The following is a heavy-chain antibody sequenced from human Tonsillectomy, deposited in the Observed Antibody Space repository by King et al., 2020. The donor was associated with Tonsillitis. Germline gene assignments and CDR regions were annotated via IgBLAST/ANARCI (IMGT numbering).Heavy chain of an antibody. Sequence: EVQLVESGGGLVKPGGSLRLSCAASGFTFSSYSMNWVRQAPGKGLEWVSSISSSSSYIYYADSVKGRFTISRDNAKNSLYLQMNSLRAEDTAVYYCATYPDYGDYHDAFDIWGQGTMVTVSS. V-gene: IGHV3-21*01. D-gene: IGHD4-17*01. J-gene: IGHJ3*02. CDR1: GFTFSSYS. CDR2: ISSSSSYI. CDR3: ATYPDYGDYHDAFDI.